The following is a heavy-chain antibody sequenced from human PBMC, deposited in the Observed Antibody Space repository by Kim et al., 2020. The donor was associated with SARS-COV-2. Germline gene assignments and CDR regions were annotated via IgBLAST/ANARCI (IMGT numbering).Heavy chain of an antibody. D-gene: IGHD2-15*01. CDR2: IRSKANSYAT. Sequence: GGSLRLSCAASGFTFSGSAMHWVRQASGKGLEWVGRIRSKANSYATAYAASVKGRFTISRDDSKNTAYLQMNSLKTEDTAVYYCTRRGCSGGSCYRNYYYYYGMDVWGQGTTVTVSS. V-gene: IGHV3-73*01. CDR1: GFTFSGSA. J-gene: IGHJ6*02. CDR3: TRRGCSGGSCYRNYYYYYGMDV.